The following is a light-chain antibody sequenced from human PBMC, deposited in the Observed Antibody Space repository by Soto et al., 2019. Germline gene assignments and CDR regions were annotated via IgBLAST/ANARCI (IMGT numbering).Light chain of an antibody. CDR3: FSYTSSGTYV. V-gene: IGLV2-14*01. CDR2: EVS. Sequence: QSVLAQPASVSGSPGQSITISCTGISSDVGNYKYVSWYQQHPGKAPKLMIYEVSNRPSGVSNRFSGSKSGNTASLTISGLQAADETDYYCFSYTSSGTYVFGTGTKVTV. CDR1: SSDVGNYKY. J-gene: IGLJ1*01.